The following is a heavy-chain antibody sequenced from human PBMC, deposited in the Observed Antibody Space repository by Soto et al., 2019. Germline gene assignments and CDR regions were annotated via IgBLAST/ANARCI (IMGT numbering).Heavy chain of an antibody. J-gene: IGHJ6*02. V-gene: IGHV4-34*01. D-gene: IGHD3-10*01. CDR3: ARGGQRRSMFRYYGMDV. CDR1: GGSFSGYY. CDR2: INHSGST. Sequence: QVQLQQWGAGLLKPSETLSLTCAVYGGSFSGYYWSWIRQPPGKGLEWIGEINHSGSTNYNPSLNSRVTISVDTSKNQFSLKLSSVTAADTAVYYCARGGQRRSMFRYYGMDVWGQGTTVTVSS.